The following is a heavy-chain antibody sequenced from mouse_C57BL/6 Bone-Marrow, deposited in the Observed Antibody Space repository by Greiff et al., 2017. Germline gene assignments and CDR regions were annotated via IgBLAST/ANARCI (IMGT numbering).Heavy chain of an antibody. CDR3: AREYYGSYYYAMDC. Sequence: QVQLQQPGAELVKPGASVKLSCKASGYTFTSYWMQWVKQRPGQGLEWIGEIDPSDSYTNYNQKFKGKATLTVDTSSSTAYMQLSSLTSEDSAVYYCAREYYGSYYYAMDCWGQGTSVTVSS. J-gene: IGHJ4*01. D-gene: IGHD1-1*01. V-gene: IGHV1-50*01. CDR2: IDPSDSYT. CDR1: GYTFTSYW.